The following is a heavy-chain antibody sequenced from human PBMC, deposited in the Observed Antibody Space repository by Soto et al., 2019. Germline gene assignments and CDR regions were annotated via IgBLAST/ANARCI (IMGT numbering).Heavy chain of an antibody. CDR1: GGSISSYY. V-gene: IGHV4-59*12. Sequence: PSETLSLTCTVSGGSISSYYWSWIRQPPGKGLEWIGEINHSGSTNYNPSLKSRVIMSVDTSKNQFSLQLNSVTAADTAVYYCAGAEPLHAQVGLWGQGTRVTVAS. J-gene: IGHJ4*02. CDR3: AGAEPLHAQVGL. CDR2: INHSGST.